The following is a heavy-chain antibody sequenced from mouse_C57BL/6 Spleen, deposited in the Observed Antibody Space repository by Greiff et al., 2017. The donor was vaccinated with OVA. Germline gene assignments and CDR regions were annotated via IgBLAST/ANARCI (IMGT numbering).Heavy chain of an antibody. CDR2: IYPGDGDT. J-gene: IGHJ2*01. CDR3: AREDGYSNFDY. D-gene: IGHD2-5*01. V-gene: IGHV1-82*01. CDR1: GYAFSSSW. Sequence: VKLVESGPELVKPGASVKISCKASGYAFSSSWMNWVKQRPGKGLEWIGRIYPGDGDTNYNGKFKGKATLTADKSSSTAYMQLSSLTSEDSAVYFCAREDGYSNFDYWGQGATLTVSS.